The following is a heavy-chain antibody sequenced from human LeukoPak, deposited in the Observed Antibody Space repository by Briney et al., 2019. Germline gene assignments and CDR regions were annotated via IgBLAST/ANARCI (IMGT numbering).Heavy chain of an antibody. CDR1: GFTFSSYA. Sequence: GGSLRLSCAASGFTFSSYAMHWVRQAPGKGLEWVAVISYDGSNKYYADSVKGRFTISRDNSKNTLYLQMNSLRAEDTAVYYCARGDSIHGYDSGSVYYDYWGQGTLVTVSS. V-gene: IGHV3-30*01. CDR3: ARGDSIHGYDSGSVYYDY. D-gene: IGHD5-12*01. J-gene: IGHJ4*02. CDR2: ISYDGSNK.